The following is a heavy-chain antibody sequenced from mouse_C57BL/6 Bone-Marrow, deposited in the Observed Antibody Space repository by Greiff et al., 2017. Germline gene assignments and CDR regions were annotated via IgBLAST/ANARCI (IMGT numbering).Heavy chain of an antibody. CDR2: INPNNGGT. Sequence: VQLKQSGPELVKPGASVKMSCKASGYTFTDYNMHWVKQSHGKSLEWIGYINPNNGGTSYNQKFKGKATLTVNKSSSSAYMELRSLTAEDSAVYDCVYGYDGFAYWGQGTLVTVSA. J-gene: IGHJ3*01. D-gene: IGHD2-2*01. V-gene: IGHV1-22*01. CDR3: VYGYDGFAY. CDR1: GYTFTDYN.